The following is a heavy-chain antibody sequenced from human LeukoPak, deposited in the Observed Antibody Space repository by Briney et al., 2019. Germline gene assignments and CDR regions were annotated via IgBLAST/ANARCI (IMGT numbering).Heavy chain of an antibody. CDR1: GFTFTSAW. J-gene: IGHJ4*02. CDR2: VKSKADGSTP. CDR3: TTVTSVAPR. Sequence: GRSQRLSCAASGFTFTSAWITWVRQAPGKGLEWVGRVKSKADGSTPDYAAPVKGRFSISRDDSKNILYLQMDSLRTDDTAVYYCTTVTSVAPRWGQGTLVTVSS. V-gene: IGHV3-15*01. D-gene: IGHD6-19*01.